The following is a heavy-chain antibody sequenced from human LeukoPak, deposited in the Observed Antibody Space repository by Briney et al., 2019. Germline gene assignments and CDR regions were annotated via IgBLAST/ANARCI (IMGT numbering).Heavy chain of an antibody. CDR1: GFTFSSYS. J-gene: IGHJ4*02. Sequence: GGSLTLSCAASGFTFSSYSMNWVRQAPGKGLEWVSSISSSSSYIYYADSVKRRFTISRDNAKNSLYLQMNSLRAEDTAVYYCARDSLLVGAADYWGQGTLVTVSS. CDR2: ISSSSSYI. D-gene: IGHD1-26*01. CDR3: ARDSLLVGAADY. V-gene: IGHV3-21*01.